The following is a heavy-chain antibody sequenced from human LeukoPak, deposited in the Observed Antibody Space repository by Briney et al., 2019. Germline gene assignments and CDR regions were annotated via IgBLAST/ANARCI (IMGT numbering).Heavy chain of an antibody. CDR2: IYHSGST. J-gene: IGHJ4*02. V-gene: IGHV4-4*02. CDR3: AREGGDYGSYYFDY. CDR1: GGSISSVNW. Sequence: PSGTLSLTCAVSGGSISSVNWWSWVRQPPGKGLEWIGEIYHSGSTNYNPSLKSRVTISVDKSKNQFSLKLSSVTAADTAVYYCAREGGDYGSYYFDYWGQGTLVTVSS. D-gene: IGHD4-17*01.